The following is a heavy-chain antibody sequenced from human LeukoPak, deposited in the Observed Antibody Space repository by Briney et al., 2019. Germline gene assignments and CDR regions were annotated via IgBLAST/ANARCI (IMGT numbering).Heavy chain of an antibody. Sequence: PGGSLRLSCAASGFTFSSYGMHWVRQAPGKGLEGVAVIWYDGSNKYYADSVKGRFTISRDNSKNTLYLQMNSLRAEDTAVYYCARYSDPDTAMPGAYWGQGTLVTVSS. CDR1: GFTFSSYG. J-gene: IGHJ4*02. V-gene: IGHV3-33*01. D-gene: IGHD5-18*01. CDR2: IWYDGSNK. CDR3: ARYSDPDTAMPGAY.